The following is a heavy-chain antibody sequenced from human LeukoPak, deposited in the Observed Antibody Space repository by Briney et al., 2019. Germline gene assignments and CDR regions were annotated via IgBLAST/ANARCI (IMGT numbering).Heavy chain of an antibody. J-gene: IGHJ4*02. D-gene: IGHD6-13*01. CDR1: GFTFSSYG. V-gene: IGHV3-23*01. CDR2: ISGSGGST. CDR3: AKEAGSSWYFGVYYFDY. Sequence: GGSLRLSCAASGFTFSSYGMSWVRQAPGKGLEWVSAISGSGGSTYYADSVKGRFTISRDNSKNTLYLQMNSLRAGDTAVYYCAKEAGSSWYFGVYYFDYWGQGTLVTVSS.